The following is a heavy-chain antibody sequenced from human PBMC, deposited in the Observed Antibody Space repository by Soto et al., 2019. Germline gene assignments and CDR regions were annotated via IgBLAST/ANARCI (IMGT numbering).Heavy chain of an antibody. Sequence: ASVKVSCKASGYTFTSYAMHWVRQAPGQRLEWMGWINAGNGNTKYSQKFQGRVTITRGTSASTAYMELSSLRSEDTAAYYCARGRYGYSKYYFDYWGQGTLVTVSS. J-gene: IGHJ4*02. CDR1: GYTFTSYA. CDR2: INAGNGNT. D-gene: IGHD3-9*01. V-gene: IGHV1-3*01. CDR3: ARGRYGYSKYYFDY.